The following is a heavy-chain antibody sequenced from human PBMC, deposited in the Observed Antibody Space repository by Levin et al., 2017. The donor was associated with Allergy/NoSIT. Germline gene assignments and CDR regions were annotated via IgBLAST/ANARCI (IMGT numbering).Heavy chain of an antibody. D-gene: IGHD3-10*01. Sequence: GGSLRLSCAASGFIFNTYTMTWVRQAPGKGLEWVSSINSRSNYIYYADSMKGRFTSSRDNAKNSLYLQMDSLRAEDTAVYYCARGRDYYGSGSDVGTYYFDYWGQGTLVSVSS. CDR3: ARGRDYYGSGSDVGTYYFDY. J-gene: IGHJ4*02. CDR1: GFIFNTYT. V-gene: IGHV3-21*01. CDR2: INSRSNYI.